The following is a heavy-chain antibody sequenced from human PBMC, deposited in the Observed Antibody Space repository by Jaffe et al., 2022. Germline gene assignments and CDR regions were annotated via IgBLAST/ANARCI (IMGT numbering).Heavy chain of an antibody. D-gene: IGHD3-3*01. CDR2: ISYDGSNK. CDR1: GFTFSSYG. Sequence: QVQLVESGGGVVQPGRSLRLSCAASGFTFSSYGMHWVRQAPGKGLEWVAVISYDGSNKYYADSVKGRFTISRDNSKNTLYLQMNSLRAEDTAVYYCAKLNYDFWSDYRGADAFDIWGQGTMVTVSS. J-gene: IGHJ3*02. V-gene: IGHV3-30*18. CDR3: AKLNYDFWSDYRGADAFDI.